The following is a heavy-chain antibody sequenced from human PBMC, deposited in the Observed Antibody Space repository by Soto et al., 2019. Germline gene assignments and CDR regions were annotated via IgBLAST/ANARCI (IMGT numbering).Heavy chain of an antibody. V-gene: IGHV4-31*03. CDR2: INYRGTT. D-gene: IGHD2-15*01. CDR3: ARDAPEVAPY. Sequence: QVQLQESGPGLVKPSQTLSLTCTVSGGPIINGDTYLHWIRQHPEKGLEWMGYINYRGTTNYNPPLKCRILSSRDTSKTQFSVRLTSVTAADTAVYYCARDAPEVAPYRGQGTLVTVSS. CDR1: GGPIINGDTY. J-gene: IGHJ4*02.